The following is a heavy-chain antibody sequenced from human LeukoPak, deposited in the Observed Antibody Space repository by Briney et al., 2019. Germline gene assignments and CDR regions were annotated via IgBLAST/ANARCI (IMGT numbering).Heavy chain of an antibody. CDR1: HFVFSDHY. CDR2: ISSGGDSI. CDR3: VREMDGEYASGTLFDL. V-gene: IGHV3-11*01. D-gene: IGHD3-10*01. Sequence: PGRSLRLSCAASHFVFSDHYMSWVRQAPGKGLEWVAYISSGGDSILYADSVRGRFAISRDNAKNSLYLQINSLRVEDTAVYYCVREMDGEYASGTLFDLWGQGNMVTVSS. J-gene: IGHJ4*02.